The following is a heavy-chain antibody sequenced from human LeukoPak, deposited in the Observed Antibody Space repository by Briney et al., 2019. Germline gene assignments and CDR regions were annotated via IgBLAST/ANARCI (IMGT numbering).Heavy chain of an antibody. V-gene: IGHV4-4*02. D-gene: IGHD3-3*01. Sequence: SETLSLTCAVSGGSISSSNWWSGVRQPPGKGLEWVGEIYHSGSTNYNPSLKSRATISVDKSKNQFSLKLSSVTAADTAVYYCARALGSAIFGVAEIWGQGTLVTVSS. CDR3: ARALGSAIFGVAEI. CDR1: GGSISSSNW. J-gene: IGHJ4*02. CDR2: IYHSGST.